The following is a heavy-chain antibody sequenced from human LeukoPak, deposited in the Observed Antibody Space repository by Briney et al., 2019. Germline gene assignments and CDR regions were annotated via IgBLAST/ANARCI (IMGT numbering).Heavy chain of an antibody. Sequence: ASVTVSFMSSGYTYIDYYIHWVRQAPGQGREWMGIINPSGGSTSYAHTFQGRVTITRDTSTNTVYMELSSLSSEDTAVYYCARAGGVTIFAVVTAPYYQYYGLDVWGQGTTVTVSS. J-gene: IGHJ6*02. V-gene: IGHV1-46*01. CDR1: GYTYIDYY. D-gene: IGHD3-3*01. CDR3: ARAGGVTIFAVVTAPYYQYYGLDV. CDR2: INPSGGST.